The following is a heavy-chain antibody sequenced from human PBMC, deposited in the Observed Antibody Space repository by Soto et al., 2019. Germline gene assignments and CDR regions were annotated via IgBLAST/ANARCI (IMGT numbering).Heavy chain of an antibody. V-gene: IGHV4-61*01. D-gene: IGHD7-27*01. CDR3: AREHSGYGMDV. J-gene: IGHJ6*02. Sequence: SETLSLTCTVSGGSVSSGSYYWSWIRQPPGKGPEWIGYIYYTGSTNYNPSLKSRVTISVDTSKNQFSLKLSSVTAADTAVYYCAREHSGYGMDVWGQGTTVTVSS. CDR1: GGSVSSGSYY. CDR2: IYYTGST.